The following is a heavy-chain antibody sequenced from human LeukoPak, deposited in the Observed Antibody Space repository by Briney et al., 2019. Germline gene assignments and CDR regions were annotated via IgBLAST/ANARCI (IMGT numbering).Heavy chain of an antibody. CDR1: GFTVSSNY. J-gene: IGHJ3*02. Sequence: PGGSLRLSCAASGFTVSSNYMSWVRQAPGKGLEWVSVLYSGGNTYYADSVQGRFTISRDNSRNTLYLQMNSLRVEDTAVYYCATEGFRGVLFHNWGQGTVVTVSS. CDR2: LYSGGNT. V-gene: IGHV3-66*01. D-gene: IGHD3-10*01. CDR3: ATEGFRGVLFHN.